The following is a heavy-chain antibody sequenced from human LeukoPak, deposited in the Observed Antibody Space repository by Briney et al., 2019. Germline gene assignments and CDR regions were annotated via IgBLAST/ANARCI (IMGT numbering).Heavy chain of an antibody. J-gene: IGHJ5*02. CDR2: NYYSGST. D-gene: IGHD3-3*01. V-gene: IGHV4-59*01. CDR1: GGSISSYY. Sequence: SETLSLTCTVSGGSISSYYWSWIRQPPGKGLEWIGYNYYSGSTNYNPSLKSRVTISGDTSKNQFSLKLSSVTAADTAVYYCARSEDYDFWSGYLYWFDPWGQGTLVTVSS. CDR3: ARSEDYDFWSGYLYWFDP.